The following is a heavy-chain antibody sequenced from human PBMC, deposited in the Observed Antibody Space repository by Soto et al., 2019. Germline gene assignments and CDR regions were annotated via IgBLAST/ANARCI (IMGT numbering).Heavy chain of an antibody. CDR1: GYSFTTYW. CDR2: IYPRDSDT. Sequence: GESLKVSCKGSGYSFTTYWAAWVRQMPGKGLEWMGIIYPRDSDTRYSPSFQGQVTISADKSISTAYLQWSSLKASDTAIYYCATHRDYYFDYWGPGTLVTVSS. J-gene: IGHJ4*02. CDR3: ATHRDYYFDY. V-gene: IGHV5-51*01.